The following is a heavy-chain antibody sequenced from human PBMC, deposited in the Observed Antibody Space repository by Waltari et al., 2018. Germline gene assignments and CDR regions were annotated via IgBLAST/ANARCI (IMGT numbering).Heavy chain of an antibody. CDR3: ANLMGAYCSSTSCYGG. V-gene: IGHV1-69*14. D-gene: IGHD2-2*01. CDR1: GGTFSSYA. Sequence: QVQLVQSGAEVKKPGSSVKVSCKASGGTFSSYAISWVRQAPGHGLEWMGGIIPIFGTANYAKKFQGRVTITADKSTGPAYMELSSLRSEDTAVYYCANLMGAYCSSTSCYGGWGQGTLVTVSS. CDR2: IIPIFGTA. J-gene: IGHJ4*02.